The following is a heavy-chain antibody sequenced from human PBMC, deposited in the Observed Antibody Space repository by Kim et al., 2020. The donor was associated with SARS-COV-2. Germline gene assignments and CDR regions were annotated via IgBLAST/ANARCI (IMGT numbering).Heavy chain of an antibody. V-gene: IGHV3-21*01. CDR1: GFTFSSYS. J-gene: IGHJ4*02. CDR3: ARPYCSGGSCYSRGFDY. CDR2: ISSSSSYI. Sequence: GGSLRLSCAASGFTFSSYSMNWVRQAPGKGLEWVSSISSSSSYIYYADSVKGRFTISRDNAKNSLYLQMNSLRAEDTAVYYCARPYCSGGSCYSRGFDYWGQGTLVTGSS. D-gene: IGHD2-15*01.